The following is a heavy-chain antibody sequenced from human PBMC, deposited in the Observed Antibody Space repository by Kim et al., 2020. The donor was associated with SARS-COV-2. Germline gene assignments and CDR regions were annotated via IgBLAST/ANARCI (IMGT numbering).Heavy chain of an antibody. J-gene: IGHJ6*02. D-gene: IGHD6-19*01. CDR1: GGSVSSGSYY. Sequence: SETLSLTCTVSGGSVSSGSYYWSWIRQPPGKGLEWIGYIYYSGSTNYNPSLKSRVTISVDTSKNQFSLKLSSVTAADTAVYYCASSDQQWLGYYYYGMDVWGQGTTGTVSS. V-gene: IGHV4-61*01. CDR3: ASSDQQWLGYYYYGMDV. CDR2: IYYSGST.